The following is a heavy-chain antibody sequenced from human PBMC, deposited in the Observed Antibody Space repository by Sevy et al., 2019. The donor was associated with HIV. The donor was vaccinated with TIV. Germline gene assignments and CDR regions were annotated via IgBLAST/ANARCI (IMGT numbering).Heavy chain of an antibody. V-gene: IGHV3-23*01. D-gene: IGHD4-17*01. CDR3: AKDPIKTHGDPNYYYYYMDV. CDR2: ISGSGGST. CDR1: GFTFSSYA. Sequence: GGSLRLSCAASGFTFSSYAMSWVRQAPGKGLEWVSAISGSGGSTYYADSVKGRFTISRDNSKNTLYLQMNSLRAEDKAVYYCAKDPIKTHGDPNYYYYYMDVWGKGTTVTVSS. J-gene: IGHJ6*03.